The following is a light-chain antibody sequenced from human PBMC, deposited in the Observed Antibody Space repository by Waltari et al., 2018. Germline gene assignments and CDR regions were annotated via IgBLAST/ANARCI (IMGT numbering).Light chain of an antibody. J-gene: IGLJ3*02. V-gene: IGLV1-44*01. CDR2: RSD. Sequence: QSALTQPASVSGSPGQSITISCSGRASNIGHNLVKWYQQLPGKAPKLIIYRSDQRPSGVPDRFSGSKSGTSGSLAISGLQSEDEADYYCAAWDDSLNGHWVFGGGTKVTVL. CDR1: ASNIGHNL. CDR3: AAWDDSLNGHWV.